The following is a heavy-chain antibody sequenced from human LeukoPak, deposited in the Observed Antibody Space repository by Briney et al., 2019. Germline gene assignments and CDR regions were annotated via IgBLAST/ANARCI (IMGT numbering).Heavy chain of an antibody. CDR3: ARDLTYCGGDCSGAFDI. CDR1: GDSISSGDYY. D-gene: IGHD2-21*02. J-gene: IGHJ3*02. CDR2: ISSSGST. V-gene: IGHV4-61*02. Sequence: PSETLSLTCTVSGDSISSGDYYWSWIRQPAGKGLEWIGRISSSGSTNYNPSLKSRVTISVDKSKNQFSLKLSSVTAADTAVYYCARDLTYCGGDCSGAFDIWGQGTMVTVSS.